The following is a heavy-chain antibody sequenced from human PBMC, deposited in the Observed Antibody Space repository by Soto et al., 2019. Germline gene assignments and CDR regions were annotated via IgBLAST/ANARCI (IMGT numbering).Heavy chain of an antibody. J-gene: IGHJ4*02. CDR1: GFTFSHFG. D-gene: IGHD6-19*01. CDR2: IWYDGSHE. CDR3: ARDSAAGRGLYY. V-gene: IGHV3-33*01. Sequence: QVQLVESGGGVVQPGRSLRLSCAASGFTFSHFGMHWVRQAPGKGLESVAIIWYDGSHEYYADSVKGRFTISRDNSKNTLSLQINSLTAEDTALYYCARDSAAGRGLYYWGQGTLVTVSS.